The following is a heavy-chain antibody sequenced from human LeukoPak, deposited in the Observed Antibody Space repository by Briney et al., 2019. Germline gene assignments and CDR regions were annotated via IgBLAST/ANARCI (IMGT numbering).Heavy chain of an antibody. J-gene: IGHJ4*02. CDR1: GFSVNNNY. D-gene: IGHD3-10*01. CDR2: MGNFGFK. CDR3: AGGRYYGSGSRPGYIEH. V-gene: IGHV3-53*01. Sequence: GGSLRLSCAASGFSVNNNYMYWVRQATGKGLEWVSLMGNFGFKNYADSVEGRVPIYRDSSRETVYLQLNSLRAEDTAVYYCAGGRYYGSGSRPGYIEHWGQGPLVTVSS.